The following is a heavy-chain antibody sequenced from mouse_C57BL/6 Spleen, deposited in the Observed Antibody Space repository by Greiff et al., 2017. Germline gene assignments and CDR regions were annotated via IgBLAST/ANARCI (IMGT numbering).Heavy chain of an antibody. CDR1: GFTFSSYA. CDR2: ISRGGDYT. CDR3: TITGAPYGYFDV. V-gene: IGHV5-9-1*02. J-gene: IGHJ1*03. D-gene: IGHD1-1*01. Sequence: EVKLVESGEGLVKPGGSLKLSCAASGFTFSSYAMSWVRQTPEKRLEWVAYISRGGDYTYYADTVKGRFTISGDNARNTLYLQMSSLKSEDTAMYYCTITGAPYGYFDVWGTGTTVTVSS.